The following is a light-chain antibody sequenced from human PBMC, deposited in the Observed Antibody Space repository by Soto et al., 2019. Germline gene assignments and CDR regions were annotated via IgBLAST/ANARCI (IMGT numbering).Light chain of an antibody. Sequence: EIVMTQSPPTLFVSPGEIAGLSWVAVLIVSSCYLAWYQEKPGLALRLLIYGASSRATGITDMFSGSGSGTDFTLTISRLEPEDFAVYYCQQYGSSLGVTFGGGTKVDI. CDR2: GAS. J-gene: IGKJ4*01. V-gene: IGKV3D-20*01. CDR3: QQYGSSLGVT. CDR1: LIVSSCY.